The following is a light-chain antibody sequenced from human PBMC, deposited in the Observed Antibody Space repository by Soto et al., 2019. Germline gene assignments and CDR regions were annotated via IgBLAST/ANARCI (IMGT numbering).Light chain of an antibody. J-gene: IGKJ3*01. CDR3: QQYSASPRT. CDR1: RTVDANY. V-gene: IGKV3-20*01. Sequence: EVVLTQSPGTLSLSPGERATLSCRASRTVDANYLAWYHQKPGQPPRLLIHSASTRAPGIPDRFSASGAGTDFTLTISRLEPEDSAVYYCQQYSASPRTFGPGTKVDIK. CDR2: SAS.